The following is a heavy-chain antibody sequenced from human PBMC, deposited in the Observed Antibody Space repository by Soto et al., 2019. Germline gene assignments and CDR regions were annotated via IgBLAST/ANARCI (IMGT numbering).Heavy chain of an antibody. CDR1: GGSISSGGYY. J-gene: IGHJ5*02. CDR2: IYYSGST. CDR3: ARDQGDGYNLNWFDP. V-gene: IGHV4-31*03. Sequence: QVQLQESGPGLVKPSQTLSLPCPVSGGSISSGGYYWSWIRQHPGEGLGWIGYIYYSGSTYYNPSLKSRVTISVDTSKNQFSLKLSSVTAADTAVYYCARDQGDGYNLNWFDPWGQGTLVTVSS. D-gene: IGHD5-12*01.